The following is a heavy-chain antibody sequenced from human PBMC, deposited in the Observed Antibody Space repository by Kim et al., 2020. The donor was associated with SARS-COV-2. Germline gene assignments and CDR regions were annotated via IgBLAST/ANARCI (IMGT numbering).Heavy chain of an antibody. Sequence: GGSLRLSCAASGFTFSSYSMNWVRQAPGKGLEWVSSSSSSSSYIYYADSVKGRFTISRDNAKNSLYLQMNSLRAEDTAVYYCARDPSAIGTIFGVVIIQGGAFGYWGQGTLVTVSS. V-gene: IGHV3-21*01. J-gene: IGHJ4*02. CDR1: GFTFSSYS. CDR2: SSSSSSYI. CDR3: ARDPSAIGTIFGVVIIQGGAFGY. D-gene: IGHD3-3*01.